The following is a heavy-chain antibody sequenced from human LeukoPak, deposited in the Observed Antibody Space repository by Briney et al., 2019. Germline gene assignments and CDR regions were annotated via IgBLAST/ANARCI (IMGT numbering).Heavy chain of an antibody. CDR2: INTYSSDT. CDR3: ARGRTDYDTNCFDP. J-gene: IGHJ5*02. CDR1: GYTFTDYH. V-gene: IGHV1-2*02. D-gene: IGHD4-17*01. Sequence: ASVKVSCTTSGYTFTDYHIQWVRQAPGQGLEWMGWINTYSSDTNYAPEFQGRVTMTRDTSIATAFMELSSLTSDDTAVYYCARGRTDYDTNCFDPWGQGTLVTVSS.